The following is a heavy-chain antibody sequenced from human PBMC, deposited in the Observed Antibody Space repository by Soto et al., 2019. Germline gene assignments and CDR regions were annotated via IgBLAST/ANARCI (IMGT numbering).Heavy chain of an antibody. V-gene: IGHV3-11*01. CDR3: AKMSSENYYDPVFS. J-gene: IGHJ4*02. Sequence: QVQLVEAGGGLVMTSGSLKIACVGSGFIFSDYYMTWVRQAPGKGLEWVAYISSSGNTIYYADSVKGRFTISRDNAKNSVYLQMNSMRAEDTALYFCAKMSSENYYDPVFSWGQGTLVTVSS. CDR1: GFIFSDYY. D-gene: IGHD3-22*01. CDR2: ISSSGNTI.